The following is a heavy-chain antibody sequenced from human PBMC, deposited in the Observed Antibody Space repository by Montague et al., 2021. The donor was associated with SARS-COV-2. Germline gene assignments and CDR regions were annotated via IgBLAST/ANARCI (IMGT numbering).Heavy chain of an antibody. CDR2: ISGSGGST. V-gene: IGHV3-23*01. Sequence: SLRLSCAASGFTFSSYAMSWVRQAPGKGLEWVSAISGSGGSTYYADSVKGRFTISRDNSKNTLYLQMNSLRAEDTAVYYCARQAAIVAAGIPDYYYYYYMDVWGKGTTVTVSS. D-gene: IGHD6-13*01. CDR3: ARQAAIVAAGIPDYYYYYYMDV. CDR1: GFTFSSYA. J-gene: IGHJ6*03.